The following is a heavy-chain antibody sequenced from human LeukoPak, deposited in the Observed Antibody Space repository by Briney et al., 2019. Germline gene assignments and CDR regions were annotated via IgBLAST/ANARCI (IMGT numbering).Heavy chain of an antibody. CDR1: GFTFTSYN. Sequence: GGSLRLSCAASGFTFTSYNMDWVRQAPGRGLEWLSSISSISNYIYYAESVKGRFTISRDNAKNLLYLQMDSLRAEDMAIYYCARGGLQSQRLDLLDSWGQGVLVTVPS. CDR3: ARGGLQSQRLDLLDS. V-gene: IGHV3-21*01. D-gene: IGHD6-25*01. CDR2: ISSISNYI. J-gene: IGHJ4*02.